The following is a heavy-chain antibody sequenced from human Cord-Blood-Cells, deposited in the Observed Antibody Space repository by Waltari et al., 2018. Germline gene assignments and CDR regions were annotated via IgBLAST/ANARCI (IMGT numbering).Heavy chain of an antibody. CDR2: IYSGGGT. CDR3: ARARGFDI. Sequence: EVQLVESGGGLIQPGGSLRLSCAAFGFTAGSNSMSWVRQAPGKGLGWVSVIYSGGGTYFADSVKGRFTISRDNSKNTLYLQMNSLRAEDTAVYYCARARGFDIWGEGTMVTVSS. CDR1: GFTAGSNS. J-gene: IGHJ3*02. V-gene: IGHV3-53*01.